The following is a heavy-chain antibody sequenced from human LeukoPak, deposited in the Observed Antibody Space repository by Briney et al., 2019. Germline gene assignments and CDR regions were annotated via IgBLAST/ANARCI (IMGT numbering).Heavy chain of an antibody. CDR2: IKHGGSA. CDR3: ARRRRILGATPGAFDI. D-gene: IGHD1-26*01. CDR1: LGSLSGYY. J-gene: IGHJ3*02. V-gene: IGHV4-34*01. Sequence: PSGGLSLTRVGYLGSLSGYYWSSIRPPPAKGLDWIGEIKHGGSANENTSLKSRGTISVDTSKNQCTLKLSSVTAAETAVQYCARRRRILGATPGAFDIWGEGTTVTASS.